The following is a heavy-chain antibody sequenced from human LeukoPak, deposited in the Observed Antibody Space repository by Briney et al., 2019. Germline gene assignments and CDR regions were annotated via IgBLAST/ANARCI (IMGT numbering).Heavy chain of an antibody. CDR3: AKYSGHDTSGYYESRAFDI. CDR1: GDSISSDH. CDR2: IYYSGNT. J-gene: IGHJ3*02. D-gene: IGHD3-22*01. V-gene: IGHV4-59*01. Sequence: SETLSLTCTVSGDSISSDHWSWIRQPPGKGLEWIGHIYYSGNTNYNPSLKSRVTISVDTSKNQFSLKLSSVTAADTAVYYCAKYSGHDTSGYYESRAFDIWGQGTMVTVSS.